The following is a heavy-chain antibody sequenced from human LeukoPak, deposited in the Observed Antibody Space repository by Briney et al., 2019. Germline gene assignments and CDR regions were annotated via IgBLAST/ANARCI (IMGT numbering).Heavy chain of an antibody. D-gene: IGHD5-12*01. V-gene: IGHV3-21*01. CDR3: ARARQGSGYDSSDY. J-gene: IGHJ4*02. Sequence: GGSLRLSCAASGFTFSSYSMNWVRQAPGKGLEWVSFISGSSSYIYYADSLRGRFTISGDNAKNSLHLQMNSLRAEDTAVYYCARARQGSGYDSSDYWGQGTLVTVSS. CDR1: GFTFSSYS. CDR2: ISGSSSYI.